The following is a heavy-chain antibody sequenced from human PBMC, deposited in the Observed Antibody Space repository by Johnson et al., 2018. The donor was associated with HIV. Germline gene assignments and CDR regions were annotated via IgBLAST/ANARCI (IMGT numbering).Heavy chain of an antibody. CDR3: ARKADAFYI. CDR1: AFSVSNYP. CDR2: ISYDGSNK. V-gene: IGHV3-30*04. J-gene: IGHJ3*02. Sequence: QVQLVESGGGVVQPGRSLRLSCAASAFSVSNYPMHWVRQAPGKGLEWVAVISYDGSNKYYADSGKGRFTISRDNAKKSLYLQTTSLRAGDTALYYCARKADAFYIWGQGTLVTVSS.